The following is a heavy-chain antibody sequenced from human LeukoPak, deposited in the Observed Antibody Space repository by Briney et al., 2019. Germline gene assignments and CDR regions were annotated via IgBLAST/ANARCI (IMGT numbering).Heavy chain of an antibody. CDR2: ISGYNGYT. Sequence: ASVKVSCKASGYTFASYGVTWVRQAPGQGLEWMGWISGYNGYTNYAQKLQGRVTMTTDTSTSTVYMELRSLTSDDTAVYYCARVPSPMIVVGLFDYWGQGTLVTVSS. J-gene: IGHJ4*02. V-gene: IGHV1-18*01. CDR1: GYTFASYG. D-gene: IGHD3-22*01. CDR3: ARVPSPMIVVGLFDY.